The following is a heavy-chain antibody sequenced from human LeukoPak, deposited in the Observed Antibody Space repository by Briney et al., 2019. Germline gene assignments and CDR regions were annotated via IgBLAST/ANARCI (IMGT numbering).Heavy chain of an antibody. J-gene: IGHJ5*02. D-gene: IGHD2-8*01. CDR3: ARDIVLMMYATTYWNWFDP. CDR2: IYYTGST. Sequence: PSETLSLTCTVSGGSINNYYWSWVRQPPGAGLEWLAYIYYTGSTNYNPSLKTRLTISVDTSKNQFSLKLSSVTAADTAVYYCARDIVLMMYATTYWNWFDPWGQGTLVTVSS. V-gene: IGHV4-59*12. CDR1: GGSINNYY.